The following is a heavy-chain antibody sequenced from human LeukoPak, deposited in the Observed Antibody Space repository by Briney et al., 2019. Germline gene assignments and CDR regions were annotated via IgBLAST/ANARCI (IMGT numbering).Heavy chain of an antibody. D-gene: IGHD2-15*01. Sequence: ASVKVSCKASGYTFTSYAMHWVRQAPGQRPEWMGWINAGNGNTKYSQKFQGRVTITRDTSASTAYMELSSLRSEDTAVYYCAAVGVGCSGGSCYSSPGPPWFDPWGQGTLVTVSS. V-gene: IGHV1-3*01. J-gene: IGHJ5*02. CDR3: AAVGVGCSGGSCYSSPGPPWFDP. CDR2: INAGNGNT. CDR1: GYTFTSYA.